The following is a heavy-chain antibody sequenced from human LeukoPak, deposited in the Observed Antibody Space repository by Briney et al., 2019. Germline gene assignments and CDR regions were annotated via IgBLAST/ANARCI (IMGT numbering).Heavy chain of an antibody. J-gene: IGHJ3*02. CDR1: ESPLISDW. Sequence: GGSLNFSFKSLESPLISDWRGGARQMPGRGLEWMGIIFPVDSDTRYSPSFQGQVTTSADTSISTAYLQWSSLKASDTATYDRATTTFPGYCDYGFDHFDIWGQGTMVTVSS. D-gene: IGHD3/OR15-3a*01. V-gene: IGHV5-51*01. CDR2: IFPVDSDT. CDR3: ATTTFPGYCDYGFDHFDI.